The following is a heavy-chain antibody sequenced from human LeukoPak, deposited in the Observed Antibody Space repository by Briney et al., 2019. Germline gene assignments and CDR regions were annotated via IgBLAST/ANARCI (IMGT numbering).Heavy chain of an antibody. J-gene: IGHJ3*02. Sequence: GASVKVSCKASGYTFTSYYMHWVRQAPGQGLEWMGIINPSGGSTSYAQKFQGRVTMTRDTSTSTVYMELSSLRSDDTAVYYCAKDRDSSGWSGDAFDIWGQGTMVTVSS. V-gene: IGHV1-46*01. D-gene: IGHD6-19*01. CDR3: AKDRDSSGWSGDAFDI. CDR2: INPSGGST. CDR1: GYTFTSYY.